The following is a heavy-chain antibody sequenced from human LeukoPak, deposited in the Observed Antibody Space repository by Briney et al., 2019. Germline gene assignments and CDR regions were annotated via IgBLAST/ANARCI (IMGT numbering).Heavy chain of an antibody. Sequence: GGSLRLSCAASGFTFSSYGMSWVRQAPGKGLEWVSAISGSGGSTYYADSVKGRFTISRDNAKNSLYLQMNSLRAEDTAVYYCAKALPSTGIWFGESTLDYWGQGTLVTVSS. CDR1: GFTFSSYG. CDR2: ISGSGGST. CDR3: AKALPSTGIWFGESTLDY. D-gene: IGHD3-10*01. J-gene: IGHJ4*02. V-gene: IGHV3-23*01.